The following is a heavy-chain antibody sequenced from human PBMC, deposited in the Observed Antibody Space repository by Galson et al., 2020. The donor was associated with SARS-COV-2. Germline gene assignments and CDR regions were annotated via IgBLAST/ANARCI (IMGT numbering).Heavy chain of an antibody. J-gene: IGHJ5*01. CDR1: GFAFSSYW. CDR2: IQPNGGEK. V-gene: IGHV3-7*01. CDR3: ARSTGSGWYDS. D-gene: IGHD6-19*01. Sequence: GESLKICCAASGFAFSSYWMSWRRQAPGRGLEWGAYIQPNGGEKYYLESVTGRFTISGANARNSLSLQMDSLRVEDTAVYYCARSTGSGWYDSWGQGPLVTVSS.